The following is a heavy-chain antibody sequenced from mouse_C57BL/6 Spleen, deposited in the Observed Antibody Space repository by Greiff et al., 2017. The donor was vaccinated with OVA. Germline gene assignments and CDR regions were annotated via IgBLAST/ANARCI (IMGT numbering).Heavy chain of an antibody. CDR2: IDPETGGT. J-gene: IGHJ2*01. V-gene: IGHV1-15*01. CDR3: TRWALYGDYFDD. D-gene: IGHD1-1*02. CDR1: GYTFTDYE. Sequence: VQLQQSGAELVRPGASVTLSCKASGYTFTDYEMHWVKQTPVHGLEWIGAIDPETGGTAYNQKFKGKAILTADKSSSTAYMELRSLTSEDSAVYYCTRWALYGDYFDDWGQGTTLTVSS.